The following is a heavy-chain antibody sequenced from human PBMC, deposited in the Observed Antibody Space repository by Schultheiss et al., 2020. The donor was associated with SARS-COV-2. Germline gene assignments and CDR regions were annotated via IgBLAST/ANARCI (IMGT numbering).Heavy chain of an antibody. CDR1: GFTFSSYG. CDR2: ISYDGSNK. V-gene: IGHV3-30*18. J-gene: IGHJ4*02. D-gene: IGHD3-10*02. CDR3: AKVRRTLTMIGRSLDY. Sequence: GGSLRLSCAASGFTFSSYGMHWVRQAPGKGLEWVAVISYDGSNKYSADSVKGRFTISRDNSKNTLYLQMNSLRAEDTAVYYCAKVRRTLTMIGRSLDYWGQGTLVTVSS.